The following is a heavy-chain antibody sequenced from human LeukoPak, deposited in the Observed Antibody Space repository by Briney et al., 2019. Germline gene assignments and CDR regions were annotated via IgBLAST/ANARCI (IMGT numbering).Heavy chain of an antibody. Sequence: ASVKVSCKASGYTFTSYGISWVRQAPGQGLERMGWISAYNGNTNYAQKLQGRVTMTTDTSTSTAYMELRSLRSDDTAVYYCARELAASSWYGMDVWGQGTTVTVSS. D-gene: IGHD2-15*01. CDR1: GYTFTSYG. CDR2: ISAYNGNT. J-gene: IGHJ6*02. V-gene: IGHV1-18*01. CDR3: ARELAASSWYGMDV.